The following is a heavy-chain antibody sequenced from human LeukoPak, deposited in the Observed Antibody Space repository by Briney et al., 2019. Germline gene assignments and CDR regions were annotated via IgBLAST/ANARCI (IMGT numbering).Heavy chain of an antibody. CDR2: VSSSGGNT. Sequence: PGGSLRLSCAASGFSFSSYAMSWVRQAPGKGLEWVSAVSSSGGNTYYADSVKGRFTISRDNSKNTLCLQMNSLRAEDTAVYYCAKDMRGYSYGYFDWRGQGTLVTVSS. V-gene: IGHV3-23*01. CDR3: AKDMRGYSYGYFDW. J-gene: IGHJ4*02. CDR1: GFSFSSYA. D-gene: IGHD5-18*01.